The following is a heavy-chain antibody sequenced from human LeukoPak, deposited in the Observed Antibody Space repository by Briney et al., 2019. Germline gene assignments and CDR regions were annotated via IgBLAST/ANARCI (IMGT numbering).Heavy chain of an antibody. D-gene: IGHD6-19*01. Sequence: SKTLSLTCTVSGGSISSSSYYWGWIRQPPGKGLEWIGSIYYSGSTYYNPSLKSRVTISVDTSKNQFSLKLSSVTAADTAVYYCATGEQWLKRGFDYWGQGTLVTVSS. CDR2: IYYSGST. CDR3: ATGEQWLKRGFDY. V-gene: IGHV4-39*07. CDR1: GGSISSSSYY. J-gene: IGHJ4*02.